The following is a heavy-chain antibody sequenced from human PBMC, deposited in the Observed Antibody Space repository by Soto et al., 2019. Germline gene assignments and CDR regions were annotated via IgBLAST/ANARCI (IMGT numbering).Heavy chain of an antibody. V-gene: IGHV4-31*03. CDR1: GGYTSSCGYY. J-gene: IGHJ4*02. Sequence: ALCLPCTVSGGYTSSCGYYWSWILQHPVKGMEWIGYIYYSESTYYNLHLKSRVTISVDTSKNQFSLKLSSVTAADSAVYYCERGHYDYVWGSYRRLYFDYWGQGTLVTVSS. CDR2: IYYSEST. D-gene: IGHD3-16*02. CDR3: ERGHYDYVWGSYRRLYFDY.